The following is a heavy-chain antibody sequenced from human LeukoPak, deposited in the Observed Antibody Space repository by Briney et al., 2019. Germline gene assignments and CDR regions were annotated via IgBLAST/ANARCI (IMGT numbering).Heavy chain of an antibody. Sequence: SETLSLTCTVSGGSISSYYWSWIRQPPGKGLEWIGYIYYSGSTHYNSSLKSRVTISVDTSKNQFSLKLSSVTAADTAVYYCARLGYYGSGSSDWFDPWGQGTLVTVSS. CDR2: IYYSGST. CDR3: ARLGYYGSGSSDWFDP. CDR1: GGSISSYY. D-gene: IGHD3-10*01. J-gene: IGHJ5*02. V-gene: IGHV4-59*01.